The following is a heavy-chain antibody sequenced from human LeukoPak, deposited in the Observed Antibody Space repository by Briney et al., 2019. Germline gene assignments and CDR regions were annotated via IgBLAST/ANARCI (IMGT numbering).Heavy chain of an antibody. Sequence: SETLSLTCTVSGGSISSYYWIWIRQTPGKGLEWVGYIHYSGNTNYNPSFKSRVTISLDTSRKQLSLKLRFVTAADTAVYYCVAGGDGMATILAEYWGQGTLVTVSS. CDR3: VAGGDGMATILAEY. V-gene: IGHV4-59*08. D-gene: IGHD5-24*01. J-gene: IGHJ4*02. CDR2: IHYSGNT. CDR1: GGSISSYY.